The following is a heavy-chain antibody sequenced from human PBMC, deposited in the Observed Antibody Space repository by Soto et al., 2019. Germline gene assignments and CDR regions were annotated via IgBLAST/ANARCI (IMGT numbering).Heavy chain of an antibody. V-gene: IGHV3-33*01. D-gene: IGHD2-15*01. Sequence: AGSPRLSCAASGFTYSSSVMPWACKDPGKGLEWVAVIWYDGSNKYYADSVKGRFTISRDNSKNTLYLQMNSLRAEDTAVYYCARDRADCSGGSCYPYDFDYWGQATLVSGSS. CDR3: ARDRADCSGGSCYPYDFDY. CDR2: IWYDGSNK. CDR1: GFTYSSSV. J-gene: IGHJ4*02.